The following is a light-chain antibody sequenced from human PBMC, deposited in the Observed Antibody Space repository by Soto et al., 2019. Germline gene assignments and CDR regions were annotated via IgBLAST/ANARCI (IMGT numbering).Light chain of an antibody. V-gene: IGKV3-11*01. Sequence: EIVLTQSPATLSLSPGERATLSCRASQSVSSYLAWYQQKPGQTPRLLIYDASNRATGIPARFSGSGSGTDFTLTISSLEPEDGAVYYWQQRSSWPRTFGQGTKLEIK. CDR1: QSVSSY. CDR3: QQRSSWPRT. CDR2: DAS. J-gene: IGKJ2*01.